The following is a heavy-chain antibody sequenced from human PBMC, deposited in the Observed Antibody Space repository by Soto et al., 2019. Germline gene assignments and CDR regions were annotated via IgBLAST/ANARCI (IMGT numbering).Heavy chain of an antibody. Sequence: WGSLRLSCSASGSTFSFYDVNWFRQAPGKGLEWVSYISSGGGTVYYADSVKGRFTISRDNAKNSLYLQMNSLRAEDTAVYYCARKASDDLDYWGQGTLVTVSS. D-gene: IGHD1-1*01. CDR3: ARKASDDLDY. CDR1: GSTFSFYD. J-gene: IGHJ4*02. V-gene: IGHV3-48*03. CDR2: ISSGGGTV.